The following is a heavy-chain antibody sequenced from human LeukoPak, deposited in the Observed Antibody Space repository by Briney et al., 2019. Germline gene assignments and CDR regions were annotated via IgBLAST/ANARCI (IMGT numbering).Heavy chain of an antibody. CDR2: IGSGSGGNT. Sequence: GGSLRLSCAASGFTFTTYAMSWVRQAPGKGLEWVSAIGSGSGGNTFYADSVKGRFTISRDNSKNTLYLQMNSLRVEDTAVYYCAKSTGWYSSSWHLISWGQGTLVTVSS. CDR1: GFTFTTYA. D-gene: IGHD6-13*01. J-gene: IGHJ5*02. CDR3: AKSTGWYSSSWHLIS. V-gene: IGHV3-23*01.